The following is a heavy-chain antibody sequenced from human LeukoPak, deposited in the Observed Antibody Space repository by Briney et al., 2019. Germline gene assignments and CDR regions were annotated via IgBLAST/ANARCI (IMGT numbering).Heavy chain of an antibody. V-gene: IGHV3-30-3*01. CDR3: AKADSGSYTPIDY. CDR1: GFTFSSYA. CDR2: ISYDGSNK. Sequence: GGSLRLSCAASGFTFSSYAMHWVRQAPGKGPEWVAVISYDGSNKYYTDSVKGRFTISRDNSKNTLYLQMNSLRAEDTAVYYCAKADSGSYTPIDYWGQGTLVTVSS. D-gene: IGHD1-26*01. J-gene: IGHJ4*02.